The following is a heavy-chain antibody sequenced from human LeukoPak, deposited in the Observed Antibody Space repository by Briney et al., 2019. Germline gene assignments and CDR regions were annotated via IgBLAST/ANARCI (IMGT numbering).Heavy chain of an antibody. J-gene: IGHJ4*02. Sequence: GGSLRLSCAASGFTFSSHAMSWVRQAPGKGLEWVGRIKSKTDGGTTDYAAPVKGRFTISRDDSKNTLYLQMNSLKTEDTAVYYCTTNRQVYDFWSGYYIPYYFDYWGQGTLVTVSS. V-gene: IGHV3-15*01. CDR3: TTNRQVYDFWSGYYIPYYFDY. CDR2: IKSKTDGGTT. D-gene: IGHD3-3*01. CDR1: GFTFSSHA.